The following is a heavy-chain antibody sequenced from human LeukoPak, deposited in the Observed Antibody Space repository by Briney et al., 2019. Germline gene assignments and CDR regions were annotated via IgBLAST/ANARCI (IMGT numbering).Heavy chain of an antibody. CDR1: GGSISSSSYY. V-gene: IGHV4-39*07. CDR2: IYYSGST. D-gene: IGHD6-19*01. CDR3: ARDNGEAVAGFTNWLDP. Sequence: PSETLSLTCTVSGGSISSSSYYWGWIRQPPGKGLEWIGSIYYSGSTYYNPSLKSRVTISVDTSKNQFSLKLSSVTAADTAVYYCARDNGEAVAGFTNWLDPWGQGTLVTVSS. J-gene: IGHJ5*02.